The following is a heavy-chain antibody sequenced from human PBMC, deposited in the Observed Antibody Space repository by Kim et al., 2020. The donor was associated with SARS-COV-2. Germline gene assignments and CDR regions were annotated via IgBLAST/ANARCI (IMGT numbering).Heavy chain of an antibody. Sequence: GGSLRLSCVGSGFTFSTYWMTWVHQAPGKGLEWVANIKQDGSEKHYVDSVRGRFTISRDNAKNSLYLQMNNLRAEDTAVYYCARVRYGIVVGTIDSWGQGTLVTVSS. D-gene: IGHD2-2*01. CDR2: IKQDGSEK. CDR3: ARVRYGIVVGTIDS. J-gene: IGHJ4*02. CDR1: GFTFSTYW. V-gene: IGHV3-7*03.